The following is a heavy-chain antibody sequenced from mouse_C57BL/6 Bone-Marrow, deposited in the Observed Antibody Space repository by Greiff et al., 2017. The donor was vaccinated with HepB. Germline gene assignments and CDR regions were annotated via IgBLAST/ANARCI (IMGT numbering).Heavy chain of an antibody. CDR3: ARDYGSSPYYAMDY. V-gene: IGHV1-53*01. D-gene: IGHD1-1*01. Sequence: VHVKQPGTELVKPGASVKLSCKASGYTFTSYWMHWVKQRPGQGLEWIGNINPSNGGTNYNEKFKSKATLTVDKSSSTAYMQLSSLTSEDSAVYYCARDYGSSPYYAMDYWGQGTSVTVSS. CDR2: INPSNGGT. J-gene: IGHJ4*01. CDR1: GYTFTSYW.